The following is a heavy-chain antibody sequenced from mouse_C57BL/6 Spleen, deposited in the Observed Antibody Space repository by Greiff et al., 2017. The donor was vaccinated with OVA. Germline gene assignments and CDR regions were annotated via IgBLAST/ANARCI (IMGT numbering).Heavy chain of an antibody. CDR3: ARDGYYPDY. Sequence: VQLQQPGAELVKPGASVKLSCKASGYTFTSYWMQWVKQRPGQGLEWIGEIDPSDSYTNYNQKFKGKATLTVDTSSSTAYMQLSSLTSEDSAVYYCARDGYYPDYWGQGTTLTVSS. CDR2: IDPSDSYT. D-gene: IGHD2-3*01. V-gene: IGHV1-50*01. J-gene: IGHJ2*01. CDR1: GYTFTSYW.